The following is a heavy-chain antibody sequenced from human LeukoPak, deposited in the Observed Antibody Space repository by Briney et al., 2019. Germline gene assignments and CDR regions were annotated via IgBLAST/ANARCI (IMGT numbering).Heavy chain of an antibody. D-gene: IGHD3-3*01. CDR1: GFTFSSFA. Sequence: GGSLRLSCAASGFTFSSFAMSWVRQAPGKGLEWVSAISGSGGGTYYADSVKGRFTISRDNSKNTLYLQMNSLRGEDTAVYYCARDREVHLSYGVEWLLWYFDYWGQGTLVTVSS. J-gene: IGHJ4*02. V-gene: IGHV3-23*01. CDR2: ISGSGGGT. CDR3: ARDREVHLSYGVEWLLWYFDY.